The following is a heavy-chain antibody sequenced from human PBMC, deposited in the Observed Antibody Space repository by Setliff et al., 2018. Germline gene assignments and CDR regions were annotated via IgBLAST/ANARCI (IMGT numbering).Heavy chain of an antibody. CDR1: GVSVNSLTW. V-gene: IGHV4-30-4*01. CDR3: ARGRAGHSGH. Sequence: SETLSLTCAVSGVSVNSLTWWSWVRQTPGKGLEWIGYIYYSGSTSYYNPSLKSRVTISVDTSKNQFSLKLSSVTAADTAVYYCARGRAGHSGHWGQGTLVTVSS. CDR2: IYYSGST. J-gene: IGHJ4*02. D-gene: IGHD6-19*01.